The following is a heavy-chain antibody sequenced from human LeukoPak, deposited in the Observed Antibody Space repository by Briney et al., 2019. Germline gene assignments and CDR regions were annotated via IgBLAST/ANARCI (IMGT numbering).Heavy chain of an antibody. J-gene: IGHJ3*02. CDR1: GGSISSYY. CDR2: IYHSGST. V-gene: IGHV4-59*12. Sequence: SETLSLTCTVSGGSISSYYWSWIRQPPGKGLEWIGYIYHSGSTYYNPSLKSRVTISVDRSKNQFSLKLSSVTAADTAVYYCARDYYDSSGYEGAFDIWGQGTMVTVSS. CDR3: ARDYYDSSGYEGAFDI. D-gene: IGHD3-22*01.